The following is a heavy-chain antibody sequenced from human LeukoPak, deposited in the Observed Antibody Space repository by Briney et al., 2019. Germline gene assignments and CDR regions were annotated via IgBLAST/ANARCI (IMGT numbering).Heavy chain of an antibody. V-gene: IGHV4-39*01. CDR1: GGSISSSSYY. J-gene: IGHJ4*02. D-gene: IGHD7-27*01. CDR3: ARRGINWGRFDY. Sequence: SETLSLTCSVSGGSISSSSYYWGWIRQPPGKGLEWIGSIHYSGSTYYNPSLKSRVTISVDTSKNQLSLKLSSVTAADTAVYYCARRGINWGRFDYWGQGTLVTVSS. CDR2: IHYSGST.